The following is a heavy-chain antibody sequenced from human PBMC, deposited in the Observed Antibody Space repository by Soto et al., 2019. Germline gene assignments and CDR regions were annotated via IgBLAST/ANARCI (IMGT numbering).Heavy chain of an antibody. CDR1: GGSISTYY. J-gene: IGHJ4*02. CDR2: IYNIGST. CDR3: ARASLWDGYYRFEY. Sequence: AWSLSLTCTVSGGSISTYYWSWIRQPPGKGLQWIGYIYNIGSTNYNPSLKSRVTISVDASKNQFSLRLSSVTAAYTAVYYCARASLWDGYYRFEYCVQGTMGTVS. V-gene: IGHV4-59*01. D-gene: IGHD3-3*01.